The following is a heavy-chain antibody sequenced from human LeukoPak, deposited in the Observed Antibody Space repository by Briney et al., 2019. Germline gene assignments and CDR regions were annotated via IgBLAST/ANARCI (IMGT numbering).Heavy chain of an antibody. D-gene: IGHD3-3*01. Sequence: PSETLSLTCTVSGGSISSYYWSWIRQPPGKGLEWIGYIYCSGSTNYNPSLKSRVTISVDTSKNQFSLKLSSVTAADTAVYYCARDRYDFWSGYYNWGQGTLVTVSS. J-gene: IGHJ4*02. CDR2: IYCSGST. CDR1: GGSISSYY. V-gene: IGHV4-59*01. CDR3: ARDRYDFWSGYYN.